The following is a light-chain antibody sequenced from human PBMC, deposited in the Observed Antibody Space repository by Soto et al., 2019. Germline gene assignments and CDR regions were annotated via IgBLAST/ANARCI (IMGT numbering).Light chain of an antibody. CDR3: QTWGTGIRV. Sequence: QSVLTQSPSASASLGASVKLTCTLSSGHSSYAIAWHQQQPEKGPRYLMKLNSDGSHSKGDGIPDRFSGSSSGAERYLTISSLQSEDEADYYFQTWGTGIRVFGGGTQLTVL. CDR1: SGHSSYA. V-gene: IGLV4-69*01. CDR2: LNSDGSH. J-gene: IGLJ3*02.